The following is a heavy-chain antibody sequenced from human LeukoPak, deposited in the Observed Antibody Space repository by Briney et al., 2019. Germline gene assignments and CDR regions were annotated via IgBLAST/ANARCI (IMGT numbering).Heavy chain of an antibody. D-gene: IGHD3-10*01. V-gene: IGHV3-30-3*01. CDR1: GFTFSSYA. CDR3: ASITMVRGVPSGDY. CDR2: ISYDGSNK. Sequence: GGSLRLSCAASGFTFSSYAMHWVRQAPGKGLEWVAVISYDGSNKYYADSVKGRFTISRDNSKNTLYLQMNSLRAEDTAVYYCASITMVRGVPSGDYWGQGTLVTVSS. J-gene: IGHJ4*02.